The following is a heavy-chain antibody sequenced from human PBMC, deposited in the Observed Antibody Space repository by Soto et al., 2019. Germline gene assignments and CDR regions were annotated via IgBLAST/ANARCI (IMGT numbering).Heavy chain of an antibody. CDR1: GDSVFSDSAA. J-gene: IGHJ5*02. Sequence: QVQLLQSGPGLVKPSQTLSLTCSISGDSVFSDSAAWYWITQSPSTGLEWLGRTYYRSKWYNDYALSVKSRIPINSDTSKNQFSLLLNSVTPEDTAVYYCARDWGYCTSNSGYSPDWFDPWGQGTLVTVSS. CDR3: ARDWGYCTSNSGYSPDWFDP. CDR2: TYYRSKWYN. V-gene: IGHV6-1*01. D-gene: IGHD2-2*01.